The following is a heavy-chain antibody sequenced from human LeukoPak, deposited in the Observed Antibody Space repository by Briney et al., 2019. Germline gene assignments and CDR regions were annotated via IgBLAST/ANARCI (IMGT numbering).Heavy chain of an antibody. CDR3: ARDWGGGYCSGGSCYSDPFDY. CDR2: INSDGSST. Sequence: GGSLRLSCAASGLTLSSYWMHWVRQAPGKGLVWVSRINSDGSSTRYADSVKGRFTISRDNAKNTLYLQMNSLRAEDTAVYYCARDWGGGYCSGGSCYSDPFDYWGQGTLVTVSS. V-gene: IGHV3-74*01. CDR1: GLTLSSYW. J-gene: IGHJ4*02. D-gene: IGHD2-15*01.